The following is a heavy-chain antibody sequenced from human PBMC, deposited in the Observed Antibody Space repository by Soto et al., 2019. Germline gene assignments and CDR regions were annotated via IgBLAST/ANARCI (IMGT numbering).Heavy chain of an antibody. D-gene: IGHD6-6*01. Sequence: PSETLSLTCAVYGGSFSGYYWSWIRQPPGKGLEWIGEINHSGSTNYNPSLKSRVTISVDTSKNQFSLKLSSVTAADTAVYYCARVSKVAAHHFDYWGQGTLVTVSS. CDR3: ARVSKVAAHHFDY. CDR2: INHSGST. CDR1: GGSFSGYY. V-gene: IGHV4-34*01. J-gene: IGHJ4*02.